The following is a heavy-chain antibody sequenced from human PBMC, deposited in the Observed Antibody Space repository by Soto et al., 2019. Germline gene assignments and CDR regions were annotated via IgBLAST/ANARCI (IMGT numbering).Heavy chain of an antibody. CDR2: INAGNGNT. CDR1: GYTFTSYA. J-gene: IGHJ6*02. D-gene: IGHD3-22*01. V-gene: IGHV1-3*01. Sequence: ASVKVSCKASGYTFTSYAMHWVRQPPGQRLEWMGWINAGNGNTKYSQMFQGRVTITRDTSASTAYMELSSLRSEDTGVYYSASSYYYDSSGYSSLYYYYGMDVWGQGTTVTVSS. CDR3: ASSYYYDSSGYSSLYYYYGMDV.